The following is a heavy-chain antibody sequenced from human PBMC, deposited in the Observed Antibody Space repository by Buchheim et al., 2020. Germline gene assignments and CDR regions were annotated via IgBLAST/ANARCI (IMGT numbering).Heavy chain of an antibody. CDR1: GFTFSSYA. Sequence: EVRLLESEGGLVQPGGSLGLSCAGSGFTFSSYAMSWVRQAPGKGLEWVSAISGGGGSTYYADSVKGRFTISSDNYKNTLFLQMNSLRAEDTAVYYCANSGYSSGWYEYWGQGAL. CDR2: ISGGGGST. CDR3: ANSGYSSGWYEY. V-gene: IGHV3-23*01. D-gene: IGHD6-19*01. J-gene: IGHJ4*02.